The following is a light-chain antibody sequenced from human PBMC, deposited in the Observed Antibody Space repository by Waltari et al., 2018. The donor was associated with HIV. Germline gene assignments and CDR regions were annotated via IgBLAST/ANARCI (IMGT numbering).Light chain of an antibody. Sequence: QSALTQPASVSGFPRQSITISCTGSSSDIGGYKYVSWYQSYPGKAPKLIIYDVSSRPSGVSDRFSGSKSGNTASLTISGLRAGDEADYYCSSYTSTSTPRLFGGGTKLTVL. V-gene: IGLV2-14*01. CDR3: SSYTSTSTPRL. CDR2: DVS. J-gene: IGLJ2*01. CDR1: SSDIGGYKY.